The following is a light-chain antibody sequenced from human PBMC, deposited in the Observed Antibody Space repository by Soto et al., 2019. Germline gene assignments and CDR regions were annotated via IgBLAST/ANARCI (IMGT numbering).Light chain of an antibody. J-gene: IGKJ4*01. CDR3: LQDYNYPLT. CDR1: QDISNY. V-gene: IGKV1-6*01. CDR2: KAS. Sequence: IQMTQSPSSLSASVGDRVTITCQASQDISNYLNWYQQKPGKAPKLLIYKASSLESGVPSRFSGSGSGTDFTLTISSLQPEDFATYYCLQDYNYPLTFGGGTKVDNK.